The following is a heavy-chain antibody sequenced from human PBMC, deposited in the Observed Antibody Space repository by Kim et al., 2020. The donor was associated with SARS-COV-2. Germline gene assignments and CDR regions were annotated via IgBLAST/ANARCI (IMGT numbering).Heavy chain of an antibody. J-gene: IGHJ4*02. Sequence: TRYSPSFQSQVTISTDTSLSTAYLQWSRLKSSDTAMYYCARPAEQLVFDYWGQGTLVTVSS. CDR3: ARPAEQLVFDY. V-gene: IGHV5-51*01. CDR2: T. D-gene: IGHD6-6*01.